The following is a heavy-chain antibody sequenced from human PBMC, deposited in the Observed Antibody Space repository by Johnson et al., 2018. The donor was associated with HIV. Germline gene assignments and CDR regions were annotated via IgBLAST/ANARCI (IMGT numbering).Heavy chain of an antibody. CDR3: ARGSYNFWSGEREAFDI. CDR1: GFTFSSYG. CDR2: ISYDGINK. D-gene: IGHD3-3*01. J-gene: IGHJ3*02. V-gene: IGHV3-30*03. Sequence: VQLVESGGGVVQPGRSLRLSCAASGFTFSSYGMHWVRQAPGKGLEWVAVISYDGINKYYADYVKGRFTISRDNSKNTLYLQMNSLRAEDTAVYYCARGSYNFWSGEREAFDIWGQGTMVTVSS.